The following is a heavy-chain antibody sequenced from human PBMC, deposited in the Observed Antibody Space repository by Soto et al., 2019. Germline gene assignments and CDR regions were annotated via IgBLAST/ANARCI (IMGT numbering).Heavy chain of an antibody. Sequence: QVQLVESGGGVVQPGRSLRLSCAASGFTFSSYGMHWVRQAPGKGLEWVAVISYDGSNKYYADSVKGRFTISRDNSKNTLYLQMNSLRSEDTAVYYCAKDLGRVWFGELGYWGPGILVTDSS. CDR2: ISYDGSNK. V-gene: IGHV3-30*18. J-gene: IGHJ4*02. D-gene: IGHD3-10*01. CDR1: GFTFSSYG. CDR3: AKDLGRVWFGELGY.